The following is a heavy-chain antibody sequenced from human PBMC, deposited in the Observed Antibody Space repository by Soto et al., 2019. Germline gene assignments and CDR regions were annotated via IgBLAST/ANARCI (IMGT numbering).Heavy chain of an antibody. CDR2: ISGSGGGT. CDR1: GFTFSSFG. J-gene: IGHJ6*02. V-gene: IGHV3-23*01. Sequence: GGSLRLSCAASGFTFSSFGMNWVRQAPGKGLEWVSVISGSGGGTSYADSVKGRFTISRDNSKNTLYLQMNSLGVDDTAVYYCAMGGWLQFRPPPYGLAVWGQGTTVTVSS. CDR3: AMGGWLQFRPPPYGLAV. D-gene: IGHD5-12*01.